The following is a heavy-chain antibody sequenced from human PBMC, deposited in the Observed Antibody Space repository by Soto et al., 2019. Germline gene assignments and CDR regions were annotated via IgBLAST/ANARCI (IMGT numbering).Heavy chain of an antibody. CDR3: ARVGDIVATIDY. CDR1: GGSISSGDYY. J-gene: IGHJ4*02. D-gene: IGHD5-12*01. Sequence: PSETLSLTCTVSGGSISSGDYYWSWVRQPPGKGLEWTGYIYYSGSTYYNPSLKSRVTISVDTSKNQFSLKLSSVTAADTAVYYCARVGDIVATIDYWGQGTLVTVSS. V-gene: IGHV4-30-4*01. CDR2: IYYSGST.